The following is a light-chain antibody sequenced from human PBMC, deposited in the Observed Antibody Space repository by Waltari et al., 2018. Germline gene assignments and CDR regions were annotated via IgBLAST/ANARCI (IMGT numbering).Light chain of an antibody. J-gene: IGLJ2*01. CDR2: DVT. V-gene: IGLV2-14*01. Sequence: QSALTQPASVSGSPGQSITISCTGTSSDVGGYNYVSWYQQHPGKAPKLMIFDVTERHSGVSIRFSGSKSGNTASLTISGLQAEDEADYYCSSYTSSSTPLFGGGTKLTVL. CDR3: SSYTSSSTPL. CDR1: SSDVGGYNY.